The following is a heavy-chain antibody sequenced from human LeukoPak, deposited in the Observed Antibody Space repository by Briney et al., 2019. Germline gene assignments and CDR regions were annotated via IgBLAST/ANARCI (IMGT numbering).Heavy chain of an antibody. CDR2: IIPIFGTA. CDR1: GGTFSSYA. D-gene: IGHD6-19*01. CDR3: ARSGRKQWLVRYYYMDV. J-gene: IGHJ6*03. Sequence: VASVKVSCKASGGTFSSYAISWVRQAPGQGLEWMGGIIPIFGTANYAQKFQGRVTLTADESTSTAYMELSSLRSEDTAVYYCARSGRKQWLVRYYYMDVWGKGTTVTVSS. V-gene: IGHV1-69*13.